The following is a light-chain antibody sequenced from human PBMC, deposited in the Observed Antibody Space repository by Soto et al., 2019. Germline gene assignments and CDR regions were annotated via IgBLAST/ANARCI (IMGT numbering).Light chain of an antibody. CDR2: LNSDGSH. CDR3: QTWGTGIQVV. CDR1: SGHSSYA. V-gene: IGLV4-69*01. Sequence: QLVLTQSPSASASLGASVKLTCTLSSGHSSYAIAWHQQQPEKGPRYLMKLNSDGSHNKGDGIPDRFSGSSSGAERYLIISSLQSADEADYYCQTWGTGIQVVFGGGTKLTVL. J-gene: IGLJ2*01.